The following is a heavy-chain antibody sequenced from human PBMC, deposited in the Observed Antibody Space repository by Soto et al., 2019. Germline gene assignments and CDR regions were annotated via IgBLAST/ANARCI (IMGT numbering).Heavy chain of an antibody. CDR1: GFTFSSYG. V-gene: IGHV3-30*18. CDR3: AKDVDYSSSWYIGYYYYYGMDV. J-gene: IGHJ6*02. Sequence: GGSLRLSCAASGFTFSSYGMHWVRQAPGKGLEWVAVISYDGSNKYYADSVKGRFTISRDNSKNTLYLQMNSLRAEDTAVYYCAKDVDYSSSWYIGYYYYYGMDVWGQGTTVTVSS. D-gene: IGHD6-13*01. CDR2: ISYDGSNK.